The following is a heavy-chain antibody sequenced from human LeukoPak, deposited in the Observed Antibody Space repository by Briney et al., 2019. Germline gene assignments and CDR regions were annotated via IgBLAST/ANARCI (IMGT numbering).Heavy chain of an antibody. CDR1: GFTFSSYG. V-gene: IGHV3-23*01. CDR2: ISGSGSST. D-gene: IGHD6-19*01. J-gene: IGHJ4*02. CDR3: AKDQEAGAYY. Sequence: GGSLRLSCAASGFTFSSYGMTWVRQAPGKGLEWVSGISGSGSSTYYADSVKGRFTISRDNSKNTLFLQMNSLRVEDTAVYYCAKDQEAGAYYWGQGTLVTVSS.